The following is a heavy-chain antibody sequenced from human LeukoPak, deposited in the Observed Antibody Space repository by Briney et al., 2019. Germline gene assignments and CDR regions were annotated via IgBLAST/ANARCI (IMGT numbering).Heavy chain of an antibody. CDR1: GGSISSYY. Sequence: SETLSLTCTVSGGSISSYYWSWIRQPPGKGLEWIGYIYYSGSTNYNPSLKSRVTISVDTSKYQFSLKLSSVTAADTAVYYCAGPEGGYCSGGSCSDAFDIWGQGTMVTVSS. V-gene: IGHV4-59*01. CDR2: IYYSGST. CDR3: AGPEGGYCSGGSCSDAFDI. D-gene: IGHD2-15*01. J-gene: IGHJ3*02.